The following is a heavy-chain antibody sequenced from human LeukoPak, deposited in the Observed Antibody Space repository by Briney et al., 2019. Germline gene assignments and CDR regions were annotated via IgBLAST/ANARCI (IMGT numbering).Heavy chain of an antibody. D-gene: IGHD4-17*01. J-gene: IGHJ4*02. CDR3: AKEIWPTVTTPGHTHFDY. CDR2: ISSNGGSP. V-gene: IGHV3-64*01. Sequence: GGSLRLSCAASGFTFSNYAMHWVRQAPGKGLEYVSAISSNGGSPYYANSVKGRFTISRDNSKNTLCLQMNSLRAEDTAVYYCAKEIWPTVTTPGHTHFDYWGQGTLVTVSS. CDR1: GFTFSNYA.